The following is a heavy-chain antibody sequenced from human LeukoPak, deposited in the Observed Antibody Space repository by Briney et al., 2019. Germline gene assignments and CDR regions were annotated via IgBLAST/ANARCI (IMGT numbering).Heavy chain of an antibody. CDR1: GFTFSSYE. CDR2: ISTSSIYI. Sequence: GGSLRLSCAASGFTFSSYEVNWVRQAPGKGLEWVSSISTSSIYIYYTDSLKGRFTISRDNARNSLYLQMNSLKAEDTAVYYCARDQDWNDRGGLDYWGQGTLVTVSS. V-gene: IGHV3-21*01. D-gene: IGHD1-1*01. CDR3: ARDQDWNDRGGLDY. J-gene: IGHJ4*02.